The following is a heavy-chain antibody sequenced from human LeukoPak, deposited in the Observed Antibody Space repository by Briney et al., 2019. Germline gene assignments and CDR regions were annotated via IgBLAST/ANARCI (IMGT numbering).Heavy chain of an antibody. D-gene: IGHD3-3*01. V-gene: IGHV1-69*13. J-gene: IGHJ5*02. CDR1: GGTFSSYA. CDR2: IIPIFGTA. CDR3: ARDLRFLEWLSQRHWFDP. Sequence: SVRVSCKASGGTFSSYAISWVRQAPGQGLEWMGGIIPIFGTANYAQKFQGRVTITADESTSTAYMELSSLRSEDTAVYYCARDLRFLEWLSQRHWFDPWGQGTLVTVSS.